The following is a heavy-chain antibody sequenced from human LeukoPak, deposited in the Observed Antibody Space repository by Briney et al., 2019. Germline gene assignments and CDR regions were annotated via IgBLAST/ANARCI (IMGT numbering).Heavy chain of an antibody. CDR3: ARGHGDGYNYRGYYFDS. Sequence: SETLSLTCTVSGGSISSGGCQWSWIRQHPGKGLEWIGYIYYSGSTYYNPSLKSPVTISVDTSKNQFSLNLRSVTAADTAVYYCARGHGDGYNYRGYYFDSWGQGTLVTVSS. CDR2: IYYSGST. D-gene: IGHD5-24*01. V-gene: IGHV4-31*01. CDR1: GGSISSGGCQ. J-gene: IGHJ4*02.